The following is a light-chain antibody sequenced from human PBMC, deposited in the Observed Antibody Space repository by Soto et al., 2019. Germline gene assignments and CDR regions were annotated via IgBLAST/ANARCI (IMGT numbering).Light chain of an antibody. Sequence: DIQMTQSPSSLSASIGDRVTITCRASQSISRSLIWYQQKPGKAPKLLIYAASNLQSGAPSRFSGSGSGTDFTLTISSLQPEDFASYFCQQSDSIPLTFGGGTKVEIK. J-gene: IGKJ4*01. CDR1: QSISRS. CDR2: AAS. V-gene: IGKV1-39*01. CDR3: QQSDSIPLT.